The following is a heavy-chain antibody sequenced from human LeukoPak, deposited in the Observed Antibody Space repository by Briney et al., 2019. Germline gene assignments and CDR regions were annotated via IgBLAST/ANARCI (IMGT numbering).Heavy chain of an antibody. CDR1: GFTFSSYA. J-gene: IGHJ4*02. D-gene: IGHD3-9*01. CDR2: ISGSGGST. Sequence: PGGSLRLSCAASGFTFSSYAMSWVRQAPGKGLEWVSAISGSGGSTYYADSVKGRFTISRDNADNSLFLQMNSLRAEDTAMYYCARSRDWYVDYWGQGSLVTVSS. CDR3: ARSRDWYVDY. V-gene: IGHV3-23*01.